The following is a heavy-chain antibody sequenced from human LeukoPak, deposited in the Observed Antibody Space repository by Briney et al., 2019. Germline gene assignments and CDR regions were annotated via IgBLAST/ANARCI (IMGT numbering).Heavy chain of an antibody. D-gene: IGHD2-21*02. CDR3: ARDCGGDCYYYYGMDV. CDR1: GFTFSSYW. J-gene: IGHJ6*02. CDR2: INSDGSST. Sequence: GGSLRLSCAASGFTFSSYWMHWVRQAPGKGLVWVSRINSDGSSTSYADSVKDRFTISRDNAKNTLYLQMNSLRAEDTAVYYCARDCGGDCYYYYGMDVWGQGTTVTVSS. V-gene: IGHV3-74*01.